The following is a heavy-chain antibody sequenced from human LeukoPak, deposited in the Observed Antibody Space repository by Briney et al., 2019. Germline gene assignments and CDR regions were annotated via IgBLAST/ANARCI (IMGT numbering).Heavy chain of an antibody. D-gene: IGHD3-10*01. J-gene: IGHJ5*02. CDR1: GCTFSSYA. CDR3: AKDRSGSFPNWFDP. CDR2: INGGGGNT. Sequence: GGSLRLSCAASGCTFSSYAMTWVRQAPGKGLEWVAAINGGGGNTYYADSVKGRFTISRDNSKNTLYLQMNSLRGEDTAVYYCAKDRSGSFPNWFDPWGQGTLVTVSS. V-gene: IGHV3-23*01.